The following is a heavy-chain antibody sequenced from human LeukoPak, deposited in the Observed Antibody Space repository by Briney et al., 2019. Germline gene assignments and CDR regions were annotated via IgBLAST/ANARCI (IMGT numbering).Heavy chain of an antibody. D-gene: IGHD6-13*01. J-gene: IGHJ4*02. Sequence: SGGSLRLSCAASGFTFSSYWMHWVRQAPGKGLVWVSRINSDGSSTSYADSVKGRFTISRDNAKNTLYLQMNSLRAEDTAVYYCAREGDYSSSWPEFDYWGQGTLVTVSS. CDR3: AREGDYSSSWPEFDY. CDR2: INSDGSST. CDR1: GFTFSSYW. V-gene: IGHV3-74*01.